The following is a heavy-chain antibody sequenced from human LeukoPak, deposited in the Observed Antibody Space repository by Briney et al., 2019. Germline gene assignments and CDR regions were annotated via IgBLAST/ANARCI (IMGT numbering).Heavy chain of an antibody. V-gene: IGHV1-2*02. J-gene: IGHJ4*02. Sequence: ASVKVSCKASGYTFTGYYMHWVRQAPGQGLEWMGWINPNSGGTNYAQKLQGRVTMTRDTSISTAYMELSRLRSDDTAVYYCARERYYGSSGYGYWGQGTLVTVSS. CDR3: ARERYYGSSGYGY. CDR2: INPNSGGT. CDR1: GYTFTGYY. D-gene: IGHD3-22*01.